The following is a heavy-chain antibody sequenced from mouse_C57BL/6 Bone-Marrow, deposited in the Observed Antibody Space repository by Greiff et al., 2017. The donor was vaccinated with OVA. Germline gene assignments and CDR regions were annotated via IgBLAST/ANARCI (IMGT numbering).Heavy chain of an antibody. Sequence: EVQGVESGGGLVQPGGSLKLSCAASGFTFSDYYMYWVRQTPEQRLEWVAYIRNGGGSTYYPDTVKGRFTISRDNAKNTLYLQMSRLKAEDTAMYYCARPLLRLSYAMDDWGQGTSVTVAS. J-gene: IGHJ4*01. CDR2: IRNGGGST. D-gene: IGHD1-2*01. V-gene: IGHV5-12*01. CDR1: GFTFSDYY. CDR3: ARPLLRLSYAMDD.